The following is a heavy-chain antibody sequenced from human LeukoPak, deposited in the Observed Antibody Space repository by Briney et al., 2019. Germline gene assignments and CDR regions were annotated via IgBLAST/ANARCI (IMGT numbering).Heavy chain of an antibody. CDR1: GGSISSSRYY. CDR3: ARDYVPNGSGWLWNWFDP. D-gene: IGHD6-19*01. CDR2: IYTSGST. V-gene: IGHV4-61*02. J-gene: IGHJ5*02. Sequence: SETLSLTCTVSGGSISSSRYYWSWIRQPAGKGLEWIGRIYTSGSTNYNPSLKSRVTISVDTSKNQFSLKLSSVTAADTAVYYCARDYVPNGSGWLWNWFDPWGQGTLVTVSS.